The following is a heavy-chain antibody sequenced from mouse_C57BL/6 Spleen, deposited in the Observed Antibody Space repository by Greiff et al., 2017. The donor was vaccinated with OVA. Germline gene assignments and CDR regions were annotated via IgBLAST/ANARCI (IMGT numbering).Heavy chain of an antibody. V-gene: IGHV5-17*01. CDR3: ARLGYFAMGY. CDR2: ISSGSSTI. D-gene: IGHD4-1*01. CDR1: GFTFSDYG. J-gene: IGHJ4*01. Sequence: EVHLVESGGGLVKPGGSLKLSCAASGFTFSDYGMHWVRQAPEKGLEWVAYISSGSSTIYYADTVKGRFTISRDNAKNTLFLQMTSLRSEDTAMYYCARLGYFAMGYWGQGASVTVSS.